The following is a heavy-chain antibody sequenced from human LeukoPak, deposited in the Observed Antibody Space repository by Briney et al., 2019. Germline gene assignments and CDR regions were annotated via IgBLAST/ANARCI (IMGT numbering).Heavy chain of an antibody. CDR3: ARRAVTTGYFDY. CDR2: IYPGDFDT. D-gene: IGHD4-17*01. J-gene: IGHJ4*02. CDR1: GYSFTSYW. Sequence: GESLKISCKGSGYSFTSYWIAWVRQMPGKGLEWMGIIYPGDFDTRHSPSFQGQVTISADKSISTAYLQWSSLKASDTAVYYCARRAVTTGYFDYWGQGSLVTVSS. V-gene: IGHV5-51*01.